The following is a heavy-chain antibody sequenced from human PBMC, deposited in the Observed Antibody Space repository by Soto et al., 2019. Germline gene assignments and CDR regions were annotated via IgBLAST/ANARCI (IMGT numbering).Heavy chain of an antibody. CDR3: AREVGGYTYWYFDL. CDR2: IYESGST. J-gene: IGHJ2*01. CDR1: GGSISTGGYS. V-gene: IGHV4-30-2*01. Sequence: QLQLQESGSGLVKPSQTLSLTCAVSGGSISTGGYSWTWIRQPPGKGLEWIGFIYESGSTYYNPSLPRRVTISLDKSKNQLSLKLTSVTAADTAVYYCAREVGGYTYWYFDLWGRGTLVTVSS. D-gene: IGHD3-22*01.